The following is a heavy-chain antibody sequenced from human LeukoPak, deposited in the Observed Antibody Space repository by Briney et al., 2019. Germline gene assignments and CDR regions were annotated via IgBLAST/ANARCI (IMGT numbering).Heavy chain of an antibody. V-gene: IGHV4-34*01. CDR2: INHSGST. Sequence: SETLSLTCAVYGGSFSGYYWSWLRQPPGKGLEWIGEINHSGSTNYNLSLKSRVTISVDTSKHQFSLKLSSVTAADTAVYYCARSGTAMAQGWFDPWGQGTLVTVSS. D-gene: IGHD5-18*01. CDR1: GGSFSGYY. CDR3: ARSGTAMAQGWFDP. J-gene: IGHJ5*02.